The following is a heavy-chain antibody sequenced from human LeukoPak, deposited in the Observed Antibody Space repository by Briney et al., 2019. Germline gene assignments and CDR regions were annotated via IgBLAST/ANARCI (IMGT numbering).Heavy chain of an antibody. CDR1: GFTFSSYA. CDR2: ISSNGGST. D-gene: IGHD3-10*01. J-gene: IGHJ4*02. Sequence: PGGSLRLSCAASGFTFSSYAMHWVRQAPGKGLEYVSAISSNGGSTYYANSVKGRFTISRDNSKNTLYLQMGSLRAEDMAVYYCARGGKFGELLWAFDYWGQGTLDTVSS. V-gene: IGHV3-64*01. CDR3: ARGGKFGELLWAFDY.